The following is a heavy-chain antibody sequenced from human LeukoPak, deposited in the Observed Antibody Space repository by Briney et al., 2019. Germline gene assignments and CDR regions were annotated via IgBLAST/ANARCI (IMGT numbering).Heavy chain of an antibody. CDR2: IWYDGSNK. CDR3: ARGWGLGYFDY. Sequence: GGSLRLSCAASGFTFSSYGMHWVRQAPGKGLEWVAVIWYDGSNKYYADSVKGRFTISRDNSKNTLYLQMNSLRAEDTAVYYCARGWGLGYFDYWGQGTLVTVSS. V-gene: IGHV3-33*01. D-gene: IGHD1-26*01. CDR1: GFTFSSYG. J-gene: IGHJ4*02.